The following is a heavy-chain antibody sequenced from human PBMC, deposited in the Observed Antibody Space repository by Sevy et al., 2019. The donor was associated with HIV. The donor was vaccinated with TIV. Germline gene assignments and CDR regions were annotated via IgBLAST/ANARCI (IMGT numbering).Heavy chain of an antibody. CDR2: ISGSGSYI. CDR1: GFAFSTYS. CDR3: VREAANVRSFDY. D-gene: IGHD3-10*02. Sequence: GGSLRLSCAASGFAFSTYSMNWVRQAPGKGLEWVSSISGSGSYIYYADSVQGRVAISRDNAKSSLYLQMNSLRAEDTAVYYCVREAANVRSFDYWGQGTLVTVSS. V-gene: IGHV3-21*01. J-gene: IGHJ4*02.